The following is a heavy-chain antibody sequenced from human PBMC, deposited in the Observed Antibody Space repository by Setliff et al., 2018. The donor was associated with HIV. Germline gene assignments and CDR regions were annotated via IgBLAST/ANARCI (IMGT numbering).Heavy chain of an antibody. D-gene: IGHD6-19*01. CDR2: IWYDGSNK. Sequence: GGSLRLSCGASGFTFSTHAMHWVRQAPGKELEWVAYIWYDGSNKYYADSVKGRFAISRDNSKNTLYLQMDSLRAEDTALYYCTSDPPAIGWTLAYWGQGALVTVSS. J-gene: IGHJ4*02. CDR1: GFTFSTHA. V-gene: IGHV3-33*01. CDR3: TSDPPAIGWTLAY.